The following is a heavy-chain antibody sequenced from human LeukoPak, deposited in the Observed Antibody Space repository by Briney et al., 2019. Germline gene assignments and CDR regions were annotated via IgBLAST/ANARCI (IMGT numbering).Heavy chain of an antibody. CDR3: ARGRKIVVVPAAMRWFDP. CDR2: IYTSGST. D-gene: IGHD2-2*01. V-gene: IGHV4-4*07. J-gene: IGHJ5*02. CDR1: GGSISSYY. Sequence: SETLSLTCTVSGGSISSYYWSWIRQPAGKGLEWIGRIYTSGSTNYNPSLKSRVTISVDTSKNQFSLKLSSVTAADTAVYYCARGRKIVVVPAAMRWFDPWGQGTLVTVSS.